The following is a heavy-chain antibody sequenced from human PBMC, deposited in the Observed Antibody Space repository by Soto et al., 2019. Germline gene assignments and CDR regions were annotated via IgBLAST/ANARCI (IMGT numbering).Heavy chain of an antibody. J-gene: IGHJ4*02. CDR2: ISSSSSTI. Sequence: EVQLVESGGGLVQPGGSLRLSCAASGFTFSSYSMNWVRQAPGKGLEWVSYISSSSSTIYYADSVKGRFTISRDNAKNSLYLQMNGLRAEDTAVYYCARGSTDMITFGNNFDYWGQGTLVTVSS. D-gene: IGHD3-16*01. V-gene: IGHV3-48*01. CDR1: GFTFSSYS. CDR3: ARGSTDMITFGNNFDY.